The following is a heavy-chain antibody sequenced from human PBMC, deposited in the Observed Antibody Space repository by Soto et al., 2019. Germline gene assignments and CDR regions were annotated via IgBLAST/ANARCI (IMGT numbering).Heavy chain of an antibody. V-gene: IGHV1-3*01. CDR2: INADNGNT. Sequence: QVQLVQSGAEVKKPGASVKVSCKASGYTFSGSVMHWVRQAPGQRLEWMGWINADNGNTKYPQKFQGRVTITRDTSASTAYMELSSLRSEDTTVYYCATEIDGTTVTSLDYWGQGTLVTVSS. D-gene: IGHD4-17*01. J-gene: IGHJ4*02. CDR3: ATEIDGTTVTSLDY. CDR1: GYTFSGSV.